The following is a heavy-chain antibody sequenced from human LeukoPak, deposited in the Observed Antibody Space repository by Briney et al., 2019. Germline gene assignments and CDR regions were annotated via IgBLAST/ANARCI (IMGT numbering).Heavy chain of an antibody. CDR2: IYYSGST. Sequence: SETLSLTCTVPGGSISSYYWSWIRQPPGKGREWSGYIYYSGSTNYNPYLTRRVTISVAPSTNQSSMKLSSVTAADTAAYYCARVSFGLRSGTMESDPCGQGTLVTVSS. V-gene: IGHV4-59*01. CDR1: GGSISSYY. CDR3: ARVSFGLRSGTMESDP. D-gene: IGHD5-18*01. J-gene: IGHJ5*02.